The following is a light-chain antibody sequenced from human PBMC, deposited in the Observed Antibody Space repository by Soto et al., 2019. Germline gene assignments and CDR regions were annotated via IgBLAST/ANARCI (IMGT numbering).Light chain of an antibody. V-gene: IGKV3-20*01. CDR1: QSVSSSY. J-gene: IGKJ3*01. Sequence: EIVLTQSPGTLSLSPGERATLSCRASQSVSSSYLAWYQQKPGQAPRLLIYGASSRATGIPDRFSGSGSGTAFTLTIRRLEPEYFAVYYCQKYGRSPIFTFGPGTKVDIK. CDR3: QKYGRSPIFT. CDR2: GAS.